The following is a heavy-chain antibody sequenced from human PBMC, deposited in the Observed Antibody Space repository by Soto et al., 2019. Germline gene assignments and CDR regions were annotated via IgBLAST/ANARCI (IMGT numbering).Heavy chain of an antibody. CDR1: GLIFSDYA. D-gene: IGHD1-26*01. Sequence: EVQLLESGGDLVQPGGSLRLSCAASGLIFSDYAMSWVRQAPGKGLECVACISGSGGNTFYADSVKGRFTISRDNSKNTLSLHMNRLRVDDTAVYFCAKDRVGIVGPVDYWGQGTLVTVSS. V-gene: IGHV3-23*01. CDR3: AKDRVGIVGPVDY. J-gene: IGHJ4*02. CDR2: ISGSGGNT.